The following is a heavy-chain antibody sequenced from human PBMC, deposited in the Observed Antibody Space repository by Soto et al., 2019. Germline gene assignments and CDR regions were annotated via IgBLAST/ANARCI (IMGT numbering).Heavy chain of an antibody. J-gene: IGHJ4*02. CDR3: AKGRRYSYGGDFDY. Sequence: EVQLLESGGGLVQPGGSLRLSCAASRFTFSSYAMSWVRQAPGKGLEWVSAISGSGGSTYYADSVKGRFTISRDNSKNMLYLQMNSQRAEDTAVYYCAKGRRYSYGGDFDYWGQGGLVTVSS. CDR1: RFTFSSYA. CDR2: ISGSGGST. D-gene: IGHD5-18*01. V-gene: IGHV3-23*01.